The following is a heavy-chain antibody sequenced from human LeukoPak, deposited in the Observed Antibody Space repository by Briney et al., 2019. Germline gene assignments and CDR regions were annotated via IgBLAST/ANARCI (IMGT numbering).Heavy chain of an antibody. CDR2: IWYDGSNK. Sequence: GGSLRLSCAASGFTFSSYGMHWVRQAPGKGLEWVAVIWYDGSNKYYADSVKGRFTISRDNSKNTLYLQMNSLRAEDTAVYYCARARSDRSGYYHPNYYYYGMDVWGQGTTVTVSS. J-gene: IGHJ6*02. CDR3: ARARSDRSGYYHPNYYYYGMDV. V-gene: IGHV3-33*01. D-gene: IGHD3-22*01. CDR1: GFTFSSYG.